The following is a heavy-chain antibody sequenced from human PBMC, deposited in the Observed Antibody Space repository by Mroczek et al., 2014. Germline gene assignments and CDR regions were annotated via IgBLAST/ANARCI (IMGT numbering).Heavy chain of an antibody. J-gene: IGHJ4*02. Sequence: VQLVESGPGLVKPSQTLSLTCTVSGGSISSGDYYWSWIRQPPGKGLEWIGYIYYSGSTYYNPSLKSRVTISVDTSKNQFSLKLSSVTAADTAVYYCAGTWLLYGFSGDYWGQGTLVTVSS. CDR2: IYYSGST. CDR3: AGTWLLYGFSGDY. CDR1: GGSISSGDYY. D-gene: IGHD3-3*01. V-gene: IGHV4-30-4*01.